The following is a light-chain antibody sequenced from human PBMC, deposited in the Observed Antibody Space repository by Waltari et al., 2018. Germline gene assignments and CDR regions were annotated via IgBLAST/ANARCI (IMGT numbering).Light chain of an antibody. J-gene: IGLJ3*02. V-gene: IGLV3-25*03. CDR1: ALPKPI. CDR3: QSGDSSGVGV. Sequence: SYELTQPPSVSVSPGQTARITCSGDALPKPIDHWYQQKPGQVPLLVIYKDSERPSGIPERFSGSSSGTTVTLTISGVQAEDEADYYCQSGDSSGVGVFGGGTKLTVL. CDR2: KDS.